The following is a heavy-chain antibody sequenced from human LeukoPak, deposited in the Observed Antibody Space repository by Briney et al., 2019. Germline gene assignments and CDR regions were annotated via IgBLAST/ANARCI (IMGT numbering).Heavy chain of an antibody. CDR2: ISAYNGNT. V-gene: IGHV1-18*01. CDR1: GYTFTTYG. D-gene: IGHD3-10*01. Sequence: ASVKVSCKASGYTFTTYGVTWVRQAPGQGLEWMGWISAYNGNTRYAQKFQGRVTMTTETSTSTAYMELRSLRSDDTAVYYCAREITYGSGSYYEDYWGQGTLVIVSS. CDR3: AREITYGSGSYYEDY. J-gene: IGHJ4*02.